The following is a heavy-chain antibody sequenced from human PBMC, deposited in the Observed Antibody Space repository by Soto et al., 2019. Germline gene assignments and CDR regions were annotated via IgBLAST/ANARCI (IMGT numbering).Heavy chain of an antibody. CDR3: ARDRVRYSGSYFDY. CDR2: ISHDGSNK. J-gene: IGHJ4*02. V-gene: IGHV3-30*04. CDR1: GFTFSSYA. Sequence: GGSLRLSCAASGFTFSSYAMHWVRQAPGKGLEWVAVISHDGSNKYYADSVKGRFTISRDNSKNTLYLQMNSLRAEDTAVYYCARDRVRYSGSYFDYWGQGTLVTVSS. D-gene: IGHD1-26*01.